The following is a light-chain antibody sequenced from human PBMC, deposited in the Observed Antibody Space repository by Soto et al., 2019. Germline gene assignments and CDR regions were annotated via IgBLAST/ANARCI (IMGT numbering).Light chain of an antibody. J-gene: IGKJ1*01. CDR2: KVS. V-gene: IGKV2-30*01. CDR3: MQGSHWPPWT. CDR1: QSLLSSDGNTF. Sequence: DVVMTQSPLSLPVTLGQPASISCRSSQSLLSSDGNTFLNWFQQRPGQSPRRLIYKVSNRDSGVRDRFNASGSGTDFTLIISRVEAEAVGVYYCMQGSHWPPWTFGQGTKVEIK.